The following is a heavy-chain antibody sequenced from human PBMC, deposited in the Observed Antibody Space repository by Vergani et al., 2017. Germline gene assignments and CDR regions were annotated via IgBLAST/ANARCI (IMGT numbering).Heavy chain of an antibody. D-gene: IGHD3-10*01. V-gene: IGHV3-30*02. CDR1: GFTFSGYG. J-gene: IGHJ6*02. CDR2: IRYDGSNK. Sequence: VDLVESGGGFVQPGGSLRLSCAASGFTFSGYGMHWVRQAPGKGLEWVAFIRYDGSNKYYVDSVKGRFTISRDNSKNTLYLQMNSLRIEDTAVYYCAKDPRLMVRGVTYYYYYYGMDVWGQGTTVTVSS. CDR3: AKDPRLMVRGVTYYYYYYGMDV.